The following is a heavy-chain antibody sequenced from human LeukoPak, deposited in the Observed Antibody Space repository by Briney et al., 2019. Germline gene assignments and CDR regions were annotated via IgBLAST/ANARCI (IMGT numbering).Heavy chain of an antibody. CDR3: AKHKSTSSHYHFDY. Sequence: GASVKVSCKASGGTFSSYAISWVRQAPGQGLEWMGGIIPIFGTANYAQKFQGRVTITADKSTSTAYMELSSLRSEDTAVYYCAKHKSTSSHYHFDYWGQGTLVTVSS. CDR1: GGTFSSYA. J-gene: IGHJ4*02. D-gene: IGHD2-2*01. V-gene: IGHV1-69*06. CDR2: IIPIFGTA.